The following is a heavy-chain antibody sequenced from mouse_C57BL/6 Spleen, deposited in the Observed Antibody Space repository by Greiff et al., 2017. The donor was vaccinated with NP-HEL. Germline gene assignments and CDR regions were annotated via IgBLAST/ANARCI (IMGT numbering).Heavy chain of an antibody. Sequence: EVQLQQSGPELVKPGASVKIPCKASGYTFTDYNMDWVKQSHGKSLEWIGDINPNNGGTIYNQKFKGKATLTVDKSSSTAYMELRSLTSADTAVYYCARSSSPGRFAYWGQGTLVTVSA. V-gene: IGHV1-18*01. CDR3: ARSSSPGRFAY. CDR1: GYTFTDYN. CDR2: INPNNGGT. D-gene: IGHD1-1*01. J-gene: IGHJ3*01.